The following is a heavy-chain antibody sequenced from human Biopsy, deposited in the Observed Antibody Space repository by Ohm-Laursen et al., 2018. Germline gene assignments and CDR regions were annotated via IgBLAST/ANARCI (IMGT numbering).Heavy chain of an antibody. CDR2: IFNSANT. Sequence: TLSLTCTVSGGSISNGGSYWSWIRQRPGKGLEWIGYIFNSANTYYNPSLKNLITISGDTSKNQFSPKLNSVTAADTAVYYCARGDYFDSNGYFWFDPWGQGTLVTVSS. J-gene: IGHJ5*02. V-gene: IGHV4-31*01. CDR1: GGSISNGGSY. D-gene: IGHD3-22*01. CDR3: ARGDYFDSNGYFWFDP.